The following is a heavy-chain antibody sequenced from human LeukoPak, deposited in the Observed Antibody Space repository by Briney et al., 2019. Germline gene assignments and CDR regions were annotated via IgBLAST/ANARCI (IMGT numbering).Heavy chain of an antibody. CDR1: GGSISSYY. V-gene: IGHV4-59*01. D-gene: IGHD3-3*01. CDR3: ARGYYDFWSGYSYYGMDV. CDR2: IYYSGST. J-gene: IGHJ6*02. Sequence: PSETLSLTCTVSGGSISSYYWSWIRQPPRKGLEWIGYIYYSGSTNYNPPLKSRVTISVDTSKNQFSLKLSSVTAADTAVYYCARGYYDFWSGYSYYGMDVWGQGTTVTVSS.